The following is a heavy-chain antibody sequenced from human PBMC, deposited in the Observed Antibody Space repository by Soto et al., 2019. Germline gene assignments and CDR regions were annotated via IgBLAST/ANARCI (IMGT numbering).Heavy chain of an antibody. Sequence: PVGFLRLSCAASGFTFSSYSMNWVRQAPGKGLEWVSYISSSSSTIYYADSVKGRFTISRDNAKNSLYLQMNSLRDEDTAVYYCASRGYYDSSGYKYFQHWGQGTLVTVSS. D-gene: IGHD3-22*01. CDR1: GFTFSSYS. CDR2: ISSSSSTI. CDR3: ASRGYYDSSGYKYFQH. J-gene: IGHJ1*01. V-gene: IGHV3-48*02.